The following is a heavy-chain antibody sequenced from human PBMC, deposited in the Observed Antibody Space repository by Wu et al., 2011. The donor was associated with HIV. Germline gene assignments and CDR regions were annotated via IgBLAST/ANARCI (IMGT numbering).Heavy chain of an antibody. V-gene: IGHV3-30*02. CDR3: AKDVYGVVVVAATDYYYGMDV. J-gene: IGHJ6*02. CDR1: GFTFSSYG. CDR2: IRYDGSNK. Sequence: RLSCAASGFTFSSYGMHWVRQAPGKGLEWVAFIRYDGSNKYYADSVKGRFTISRDNSKNTLYLQMNSLRAEDTAVYYCAKDVYGVVVVAATDYYYGMDVWGQGTTVTVSS. D-gene: IGHD2-15*01.